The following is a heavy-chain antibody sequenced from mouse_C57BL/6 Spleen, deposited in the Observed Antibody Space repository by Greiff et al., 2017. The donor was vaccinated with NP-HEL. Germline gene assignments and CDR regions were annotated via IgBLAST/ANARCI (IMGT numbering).Heavy chain of an antibody. J-gene: IGHJ4*01. CDR1: GFTFSDYG. V-gene: IGHV5-17*01. D-gene: IGHD1-1*01. CDR2: ISSGSSTI. Sequence: EVKLMESGGGLVKPGGSLKLSCAASGFTFSDYGMHWVRQAPEKGLEWVAYISSGSSTIYYADNVKGRFTISRDNAKNTLFLQMTSLRSEDTAMYYCAITTVVGGDYAMDYWGQGTSVTVSS. CDR3: AITTVVGGDYAMDY.